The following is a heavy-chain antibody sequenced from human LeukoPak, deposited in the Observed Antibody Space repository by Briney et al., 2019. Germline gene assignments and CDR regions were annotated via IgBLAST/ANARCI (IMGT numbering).Heavy chain of an antibody. CDR2: ISSNGGST. CDR1: GFTFSSYG. D-gene: IGHD3-10*01. Sequence: PGRSLRLSCAASGFTFSSYGMHWVRQAPGKGLEYVSAISSNGGSTYYANSVKGGFTISRDNSKNTLYLQMGSLRAEDMAVYYCARSPGEVVNPEYAFDIWGQGTMVTVSS. V-gene: IGHV3-64*01. J-gene: IGHJ3*02. CDR3: ARSPGEVVNPEYAFDI.